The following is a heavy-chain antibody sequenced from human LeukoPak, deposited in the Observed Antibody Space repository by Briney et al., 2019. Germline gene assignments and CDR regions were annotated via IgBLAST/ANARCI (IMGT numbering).Heavy chain of an antibody. D-gene: IGHD2-15*01. CDR1: GFTFSSYW. V-gene: IGHV3-7*01. Sequence: GSLRLSCATSGFTFSSYWMSWVRQAPGKGLEWVASIKQDGSEKNYVDSVKGRFTISRDNAKNSLYLQMNSLRAEDTAVYYCARQRRYCSGDNCYQRTFDYWGQGTLVTVSS. CDR3: ARQRRYCSGDNCYQRTFDY. J-gene: IGHJ4*02. CDR2: IKQDGSEK.